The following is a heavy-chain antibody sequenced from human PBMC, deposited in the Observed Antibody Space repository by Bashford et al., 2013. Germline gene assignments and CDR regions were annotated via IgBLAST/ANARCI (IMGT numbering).Heavy chain of an antibody. CDR3: ARGVQYAEYYYDSSGYHFDY. V-gene: IGHV4-59*01. CDR2: IYYSGST. Sequence: SETLSLTCTVSGGSISSYYWSWIRQPPGKGLEWIGYIYYSGSTNYNPSLKSRVTISVDTSKNQFSLKLSSVTAADTAVYYCARGVQYAEYYYDSSGYHFDYWGQGTLVTVSS. D-gene: IGHD3-22*01. J-gene: IGHJ4*02. CDR1: GGSISSYY.